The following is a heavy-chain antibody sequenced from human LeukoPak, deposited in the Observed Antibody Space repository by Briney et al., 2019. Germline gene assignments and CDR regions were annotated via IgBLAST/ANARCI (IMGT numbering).Heavy chain of an antibody. CDR1: GFTFSSYE. D-gene: IGHD3-10*01. CDR2: ISSSGSTI. Sequence: GGSLRLSCAASGFTFSSYEMNWVRQAPGKGLEWVSYISSSGSTIYYADSVKGRFTISRDNAKNSLYLQMNSLRAEDTAVYYCARDDYYGSGVPYYYYYMDVWGKGTTVTVSS. J-gene: IGHJ6*03. CDR3: ARDDYYGSGVPYYYYYMDV. V-gene: IGHV3-48*03.